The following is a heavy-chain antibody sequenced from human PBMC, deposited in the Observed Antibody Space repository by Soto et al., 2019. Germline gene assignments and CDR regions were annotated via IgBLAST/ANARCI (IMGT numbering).Heavy chain of an antibody. D-gene: IGHD5-12*01. Sequence: GGSLRLSCAASGFTFSDYYMSWIRQAPGKGLEWVSYISSSGSTIYYADSVKGRFTISRDNAKNSLYLQMNSLRAEDTAVYYCARLGWGGYDKDYYYYYMDVWGKGTTVTVSS. J-gene: IGHJ6*03. CDR2: ISSSGSTI. V-gene: IGHV3-11*01. CDR3: ARLGWGGYDKDYYYYYMDV. CDR1: GFTFSDYY.